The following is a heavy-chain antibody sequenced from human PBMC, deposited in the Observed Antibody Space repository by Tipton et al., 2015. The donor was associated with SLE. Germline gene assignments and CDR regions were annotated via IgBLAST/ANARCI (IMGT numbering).Heavy chain of an antibody. CDR2: ISSSSSYI. CDR3: ARDPYFLESSGYYYEVY. CDR1: GFTFSSYS. D-gene: IGHD3-22*01. J-gene: IGHJ4*02. V-gene: IGHV3-21*03. Sequence: GSLRLSCAASGFTFSSYSMNWVRQAPGKGLEWVSSISSSSSYIYYADSVKGRFTISRDNAKNSLYLQMNSLRAEDTAVYYCARDPYFLESSGYYYEVYWGQGTLVTVSS.